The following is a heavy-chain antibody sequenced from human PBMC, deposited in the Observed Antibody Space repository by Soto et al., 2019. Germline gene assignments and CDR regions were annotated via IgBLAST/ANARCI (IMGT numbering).Heavy chain of an antibody. V-gene: IGHV4-31*03. CDR2: IYYSGST. J-gene: IGHJ4*02. D-gene: IGHD3-10*01. CDR3: ATQNPGSYHFDH. Sequence: SETLSLTCTVSGGSISSGGYYWSWIRQHPGKGLEWIGYIYYSGSTYYNPSLKSRVTISVDTSKNQFSLKLSSVTAADTAVYYCATQNPGSYHFDHWGQGHPVTVSS. CDR1: GGSISSGGYY.